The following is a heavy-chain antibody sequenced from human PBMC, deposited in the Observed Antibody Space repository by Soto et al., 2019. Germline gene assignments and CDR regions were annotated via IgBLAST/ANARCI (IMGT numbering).Heavy chain of an antibody. Sequence: GGSLRLSCAASGFTFSNAWMNWFCLAPGTGLELVGLIKSKIHGGTTDYAAPVKGRFTISRDDSKNMLYLQMNSLETEDTALYYCTTNGEVASLTTFDYWGKGTLVT. J-gene: IGHJ4*01. CDR2: IKSKIHGGTT. D-gene: IGHD4-4*01. CDR1: GFTFSNAW. CDR3: TTNGEVASLTTFDY. V-gene: IGHV3-15*07.